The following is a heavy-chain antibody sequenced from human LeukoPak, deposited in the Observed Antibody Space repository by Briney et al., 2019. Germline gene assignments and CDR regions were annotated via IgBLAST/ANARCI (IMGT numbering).Heavy chain of an antibody. J-gene: IGHJ4*02. D-gene: IGHD5-24*01. CDR1: GFTFRSYW. CDR2: VIRDGSFT. V-gene: IGHV3-74*01. Sequence: QAGGSLRLSCAASGFTFRSYWMHWVRQAPGKGLEWVSRVIRDGSFTNYADSVKGRFTISRDNAKNTLYLQMSSLRAEDTAVYFCVRDGYDFNFDYWGQGSLVTVSS. CDR3: VRDGYDFNFDY.